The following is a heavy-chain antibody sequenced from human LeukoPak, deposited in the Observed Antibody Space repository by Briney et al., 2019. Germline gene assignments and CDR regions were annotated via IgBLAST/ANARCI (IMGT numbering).Heavy chain of an antibody. CDR3: ARRKSDYGDYFWFDL. Sequence: ASGKVSCKASGYTFTSYGISRVRQAPGQGLEWMGEISAYNGNTNYAQKLQGRVTMTTDTSTSTAYMELRSVRSDDTAVYYCARRKSDYGDYFWFDLWGQGTLVTVSS. CDR1: GYTFTSYG. J-gene: IGHJ5*02. V-gene: IGHV1-18*01. CDR2: ISAYNGNT. D-gene: IGHD4-17*01.